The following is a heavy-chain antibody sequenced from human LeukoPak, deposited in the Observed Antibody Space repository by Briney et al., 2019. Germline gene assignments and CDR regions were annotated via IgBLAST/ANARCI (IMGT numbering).Heavy chain of an antibody. D-gene: IGHD2-21*01. CDR3: ATLPEGDHAFDI. Sequence: ASVKVSCKVSGYTFTDYYMHWVQQAPGKGLEWMGLVDPEDGETIYAEKFQGRVTVTADTSTDTAYMELSSLRSEDTAVYYCATLPEGDHAFDIWGQGTMVTVSS. J-gene: IGHJ3*02. CDR1: GYTFTDYY. CDR2: VDPEDGET. V-gene: IGHV1-69-2*01.